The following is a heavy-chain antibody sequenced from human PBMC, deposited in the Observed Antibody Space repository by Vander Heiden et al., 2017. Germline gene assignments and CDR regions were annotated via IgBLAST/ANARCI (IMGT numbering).Heavy chain of an antibody. D-gene: IGHD3-10*01. Sequence: QGLLVQSGAEVKKTGASVKVSCKASGYPFTSYFMHWVRQAPGQGLEWMGLINPSTGSTTYAQKFQGRVTMTRDTSTSTVYMELSSLRSEDTAVYYCARAYGSGSYYAYWGQGTLVTVSS. CDR2: INPSTGST. J-gene: IGHJ4*02. CDR3: ARAYGSGSYYAY. CDR1: GYPFTSYF. V-gene: IGHV1-46*01.